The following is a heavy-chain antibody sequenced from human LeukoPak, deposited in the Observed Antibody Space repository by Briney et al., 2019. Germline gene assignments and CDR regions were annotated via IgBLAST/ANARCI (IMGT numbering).Heavy chain of an antibody. J-gene: IGHJ5*02. CDR2: INPNSGGT. CDR1: GYTFTSYY. D-gene: IGHD2-2*01. CDR3: ARSRSKIVVVPAANSGSWFDP. V-gene: IGHV1-2*06. Sequence: ASVKVSCKASGYTFTSYYMHWVRQAPGQGLEWMGRINPNSGGTNYAQKFQGRVTMTRDTSISTAYMELSRLRSDDTAVYYCARSRSKIVVVPAANSGSWFDPWGQGTLVTVSS.